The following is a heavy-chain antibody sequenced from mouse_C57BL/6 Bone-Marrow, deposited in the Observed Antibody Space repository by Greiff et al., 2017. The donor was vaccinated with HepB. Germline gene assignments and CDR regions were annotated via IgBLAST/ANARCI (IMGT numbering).Heavy chain of an antibody. J-gene: IGHJ4*01. CDR1: GYAFSSSW. V-gene: IGHV1-82*01. CDR3: ARGGYYGSSYYAMDY. Sequence: VQLQQSGPELVKPGASVKISCKASGYAFSSSWMNWVKLRPGKGLEWIGRIYPGDGDTNYNGKFKGKATLTADKSSSTAYMQLSSLTSEDSAVYFCARGGYYGSSYYAMDYWGQGTSVTVSS. D-gene: IGHD1-1*01. CDR2: IYPGDGDT.